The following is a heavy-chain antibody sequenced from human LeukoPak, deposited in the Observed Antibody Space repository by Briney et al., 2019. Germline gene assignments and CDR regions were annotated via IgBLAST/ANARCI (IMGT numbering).Heavy chain of an antibody. Sequence: GGSLRLSCAASGFTFSSYAMSWVRQAPGKGLEWVSGISNSASSTYYAGSVKGRFTISRDNSENTLYLQMNSLRAEDTAVYYCAKGQYYYDSSGYYYRTYYFDYWGQGTLVTVSS. CDR2: ISNSASST. V-gene: IGHV3-23*01. CDR3: AKGQYYYDSSGYYYRTYYFDY. J-gene: IGHJ4*02. CDR1: GFTFSSYA. D-gene: IGHD3-22*01.